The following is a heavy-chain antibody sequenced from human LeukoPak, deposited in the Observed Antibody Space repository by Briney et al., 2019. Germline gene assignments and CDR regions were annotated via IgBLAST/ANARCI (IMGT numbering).Heavy chain of an antibody. CDR1: GGSISSYY. V-gene: IGHV4-59*08. J-gene: IGHJ5*02. CDR3: ARPPGIAAAWFDP. D-gene: IGHD6-13*01. CDR2: IYYSGST. Sequence: SETLSLTCTVSGGSISSYYWSWIRQPPGKGLEWIGYIYYSGSTNYSPSLKSRVTISADTSKDQFSLKLSSITAADTAFYYCARPPGIAAAWFDPWGQGTLVTVSS.